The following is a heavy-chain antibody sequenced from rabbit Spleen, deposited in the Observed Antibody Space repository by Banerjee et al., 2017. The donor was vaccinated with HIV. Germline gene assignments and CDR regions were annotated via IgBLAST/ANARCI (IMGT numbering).Heavy chain of an antibody. J-gene: IGHJ3*01. V-gene: IGHV1S40*01. Sequence: QSLEESGGDLVKPGASLTLTCTASGVSFSSNHYMCWVRQAPGKGLEWIACIDAGSGGFTYFANWAKGRFTCSKTSSTTVTLQMTSLTGADTATYFCARGSGDVGWGYLIWGQGTLVTVS. CDR2: IDAGSGGFT. D-gene: IGHD2-1*01. CDR3: ARGSGDVGWGYLI. CDR1: GVSFSSNHY.